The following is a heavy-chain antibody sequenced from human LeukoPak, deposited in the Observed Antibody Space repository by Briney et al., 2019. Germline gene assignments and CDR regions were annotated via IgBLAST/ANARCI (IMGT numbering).Heavy chain of an antibody. J-gene: IGHJ4*02. Sequence: GGSLRLSCVASGLIVSNYCMHWVRHAPGKGLVWVSRINEDGSRTDHADNVRGRFTISRDSGKNTLYLQMNSLGAEDTAVYFCVRDFVGPVDSWGQGTQVTVSS. CDR3: VRDFVGPVDS. CDR1: GLIVSNYC. D-gene: IGHD2-21*01. V-gene: IGHV3-74*01. CDR2: INEDGSRT.